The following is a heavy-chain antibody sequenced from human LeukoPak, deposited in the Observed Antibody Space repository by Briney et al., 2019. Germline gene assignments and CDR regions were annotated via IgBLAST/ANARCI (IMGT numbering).Heavy chain of an antibody. CDR1: GCSFTNYW. D-gene: IGHD3-22*01. Sequence: GESLKISCKGSGCSFTNYWIGWVRQMSGKGLEWMGIIYPGDSDTRYSPSFQGQVTISADESISTTYLQWTSLKASDTAMYYCARPHYYDSSGYYNFFDYWGQGTLVTVSS. J-gene: IGHJ4*02. V-gene: IGHV5-51*01. CDR2: IYPGDSDT. CDR3: ARPHYYDSSGYYNFFDY.